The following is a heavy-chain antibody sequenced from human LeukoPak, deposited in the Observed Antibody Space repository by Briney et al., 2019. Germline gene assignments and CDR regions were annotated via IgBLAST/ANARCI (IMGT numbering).Heavy chain of an antibody. CDR3: ATTYYSDDGGSSYFGS. CDR2: ISPTNSDT. CDR1: GYSLSSYW. D-gene: IGHD3-22*01. J-gene: IGHJ4*02. V-gene: IGHV5-51*01. Sequence: GESLKISCMASGYSLSSYWIAWVRQMPGEGPEWMGVISPTNSDTRYSPAFEGQVTISADKSINISYLQWNRLEASDTAMYYCATTYYSDDGGSSYFGSWGQGTLVTVSS.